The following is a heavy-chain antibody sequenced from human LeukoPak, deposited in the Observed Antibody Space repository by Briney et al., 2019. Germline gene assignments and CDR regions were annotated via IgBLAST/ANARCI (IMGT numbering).Heavy chain of an antibody. CDR1: GFTFSDYY. Sequence: PGGSLRLSCAASGFTFSDYYMSWIRQAPGKGLEWVANIKPDGSDKYYVDSVKGRFTISRDNAKNSLFLQMNSLRAEDTAVYYCARGRGLEYWGQGTLVTVSS. V-gene: IGHV3-7*01. J-gene: IGHJ4*02. CDR2: IKPDGSDK. CDR3: ARGRGLEY.